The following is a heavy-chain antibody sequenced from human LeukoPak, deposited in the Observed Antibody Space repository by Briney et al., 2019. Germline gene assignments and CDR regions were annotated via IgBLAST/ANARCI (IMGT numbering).Heavy chain of an antibody. J-gene: IGHJ4*02. CDR3: AKDHRSGWYFEA. CDR2: IRYDGSNK. Sequence: GESLRLSCAASGFTFSSYGMRWVRQAPGKGLEWVAFIRYDGSNKYYADSVKGRFTISRDNSKNTLYLQMNSLRAEDTAVYYCAKDHRSGWYFEAWGQGTLVTVSS. D-gene: IGHD6-19*01. V-gene: IGHV3-30*02. CDR1: GFTFSSYG.